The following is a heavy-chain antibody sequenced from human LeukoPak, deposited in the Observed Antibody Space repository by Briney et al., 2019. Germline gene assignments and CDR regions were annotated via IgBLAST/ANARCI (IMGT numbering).Heavy chain of an antibody. CDR3: ARGVAAHDS. V-gene: IGHV1-8*01. CDR2: MNPKTGNT. Sequence: ASMTVSCKASGYTFTDHDLNWVRQAAGQGLEWMGWMNPKTGNTGYAHKFRGRVIMTRNTSITTAYMELSSLSSEDTAIYYCARGVAAHDSWGQGTLVTVSS. J-gene: IGHJ4*02. D-gene: IGHD6-19*01. CDR1: GYTFTDHD.